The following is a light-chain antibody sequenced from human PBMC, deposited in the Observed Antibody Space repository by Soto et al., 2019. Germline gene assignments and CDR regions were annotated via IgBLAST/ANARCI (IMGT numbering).Light chain of an antibody. CDR3: QQSVKSPWT. CDR1: QNVDTRY. CDR2: AAS. Sequence: EIVLTQSPGTLSLSPGERGTLSCRASQNVDTRYFAWYQQKPGQAPSLLICAASFRATGTPERFSGSGSGRDFTLTISRLEPEDVAVYYCQQSVKSPWTFGQGTKVDIK. J-gene: IGKJ1*01. V-gene: IGKV3-20*01.